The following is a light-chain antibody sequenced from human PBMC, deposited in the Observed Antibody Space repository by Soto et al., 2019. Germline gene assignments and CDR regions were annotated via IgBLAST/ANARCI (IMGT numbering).Light chain of an antibody. J-gene: IGLJ2*01. V-gene: IGLV1-47*01. CDR1: SSNIGSNY. CDR3: QSFDKYLSAVV. CDR2: RNN. Sequence: QSVLTQPPSASGTPGQRVTISCSGSSSNIGSNYVYWYQQLPGTAPKLLIYRNNQRPSGVPDRFSGSKSGTSASLAISGLQAEDEADYYCQSFDKYLSAVVFGGGTKLTVL.